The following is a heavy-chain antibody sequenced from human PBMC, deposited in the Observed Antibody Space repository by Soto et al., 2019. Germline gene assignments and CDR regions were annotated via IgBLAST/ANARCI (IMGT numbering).Heavy chain of an antibody. CDR3: ASGNAWEALLVY. CDR2: IYFSGST. CDR1: GASINSGGYY. J-gene: IGHJ4*02. D-gene: IGHD1-26*01. V-gene: IGHV4-31*03. Sequence: SETLSLTCTVSGASINSGGYYWSWIRQLPGKGLEWIGYIYFSGSTYYNPSLESRVTISLDTSQNQFSLKLSSVTAADTAVYYCASGNAWEALLVYWGQGILVTVSS.